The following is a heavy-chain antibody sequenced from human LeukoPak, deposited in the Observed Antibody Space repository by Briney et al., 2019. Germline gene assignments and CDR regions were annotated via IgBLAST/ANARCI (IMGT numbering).Heavy chain of an antibody. D-gene: IGHD6-19*01. CDR1: GFTFSSYW. CDR2: IKQDGSEK. CDR3: ASGPQWLVPGIDY. V-gene: IGHV3-7*01. Sequence: GGSLRLSCAASGFTFSSYWMSWVRQAPGKGLEWVANIKQDGSEKYYVDSVKGRFTISRDNAKNSLYLQMYSLRAEDTAVYYCASGPQWLVPGIDYWGRGTLVTVSS. J-gene: IGHJ4*02.